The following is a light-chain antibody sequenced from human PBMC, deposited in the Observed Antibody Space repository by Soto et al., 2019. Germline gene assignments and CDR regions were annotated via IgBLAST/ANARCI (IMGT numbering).Light chain of an antibody. CDR2: DAS. J-gene: IGKJ1*01. Sequence: EGMMTESPTTRSLTLGERSTLXXRASQSVISCLAWYQQKPGQAPRXVLYDASNRATGIPARFSGSGAGTDFTLTISSLEPEDFAVYYCRQRSNWSGTFGRGTKVDIK. CDR1: QSVISC. CDR3: RQRSNWSGT. V-gene: IGKV3-11*01.